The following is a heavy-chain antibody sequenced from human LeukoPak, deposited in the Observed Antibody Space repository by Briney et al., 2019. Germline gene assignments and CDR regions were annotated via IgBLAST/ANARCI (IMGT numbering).Heavy chain of an antibody. V-gene: IGHV1-18*01. D-gene: IGHD6-13*01. CDR2: ISAYSGDT. Sequence: GASVKVSCKASGYTFTSYGISWVRQAPGQGLEWMGWISAYSGDTNYAQKFQGRATMTTDTSTSTAYMELRSLSSDDTAVYYCARDDFGHSSSWYYYYYGMDVWGQGTTVTVSS. J-gene: IGHJ6*02. CDR1: GYTFTSYG. CDR3: ARDDFGHSSSWYYYYYGMDV.